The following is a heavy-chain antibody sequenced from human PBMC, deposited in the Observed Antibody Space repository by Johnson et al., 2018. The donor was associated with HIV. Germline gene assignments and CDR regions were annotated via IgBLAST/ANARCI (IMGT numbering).Heavy chain of an antibody. J-gene: IGHJ3*02. V-gene: IGHV3-9*01. D-gene: IGHD3-22*01. Sequence: LLVESGGGLVQPGRSLRLSCAASGFTFDDYAMHWVRQAPGKGLAWVSGISWNSGSIGYADSVKGRFTISRDNAKNSLYLQMNSLKAEDTAVYYCAKDERYYDSSGGYVFDIWGQGTMVTVSS. CDR3: AKDERYYDSSGGYVFDI. CDR2: ISWNSGSI. CDR1: GFTFDDYA.